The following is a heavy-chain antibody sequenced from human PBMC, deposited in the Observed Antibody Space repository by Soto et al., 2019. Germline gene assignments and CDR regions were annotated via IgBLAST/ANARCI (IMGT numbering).Heavy chain of an antibody. D-gene: IGHD2-21*02. CDR1: GYTFTSYA. Sequence: SVKVSCKASGYTFTSYAMHWVRQAPGQRLEWMGWINAGNGNTKYSQKFQGRVTITRDTSASTAYMKLSSLRSEDTAVYYCARSIVVVTALDYWGQGTLVTVSS. CDR3: ARSIVVVTALDY. J-gene: IGHJ4*02. CDR2: INAGNGNT. V-gene: IGHV1-3*01.